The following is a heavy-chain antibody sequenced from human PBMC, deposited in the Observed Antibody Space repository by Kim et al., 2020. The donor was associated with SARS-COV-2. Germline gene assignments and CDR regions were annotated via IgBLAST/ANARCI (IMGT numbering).Heavy chain of an antibody. CDR1: GFTFSSYS. D-gene: IGHD3-22*01. Sequence: GGSLRLSCAASGFTFSSYSMNWVRQAPGKGLEWVSYISSSSSTIYYADSVKGRFTISRDNAKNSLHLQMNSLRDEDTAVYYCARDRKYYYDSSGYYGDDAIDVWGQGTIVTISS. CDR3: ARDRKYYYDSSGYYGDDAIDV. CDR2: ISSSSSTI. V-gene: IGHV3-48*02. J-gene: IGHJ3*01.